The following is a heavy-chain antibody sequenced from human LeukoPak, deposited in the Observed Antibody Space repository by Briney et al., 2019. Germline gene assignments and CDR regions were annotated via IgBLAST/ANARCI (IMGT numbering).Heavy chain of an antibody. V-gene: IGHV3-11*05. J-gene: IGHJ2*01. Sequence: GGSLRLSCAASGFTFSDSYMSWIRQAPGKGLEWGSYISGSSTFTDFADSVRGRFTISRDNAKNLLYLQMNGLRAEDTAVYYCARGRELLGWYFDLWGRGTLVTVSS. CDR3: ARGRELLGWYFDL. D-gene: IGHD1-7*01. CDR1: GFTFSDSY. CDR2: ISGSSTFT.